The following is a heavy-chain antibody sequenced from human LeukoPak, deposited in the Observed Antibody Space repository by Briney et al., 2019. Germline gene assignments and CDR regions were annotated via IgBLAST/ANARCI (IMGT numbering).Heavy chain of an antibody. CDR2: IYYSGST. V-gene: IGHV4-31*03. Sequence: SETLSLTCTVSGGSISSGGYYWSWIRQHPGKGLEWIGHIYYSGSTYYNPSLKSRVTISVDTSKNQFSLKLSSVTAADTAVYYCARGFGKNYYDSSGYYGFDYWGQGTLVTVSS. D-gene: IGHD3-22*01. CDR1: GGSISSGGYY. CDR3: ARGFGKNYYDSSGYYGFDY. J-gene: IGHJ4*02.